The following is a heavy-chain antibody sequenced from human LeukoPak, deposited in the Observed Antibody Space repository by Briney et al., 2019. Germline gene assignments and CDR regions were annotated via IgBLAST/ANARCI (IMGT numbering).Heavy chain of an antibody. Sequence: SVKVSCKASGGTFSSYAISWVRQAPGQGLEWMGGIIPIFGTANYAQKFQGRVTITADESTSTAYMELSSLRSEDTAVYYCARDVRVDFWSGYYTGAQNAFDIWGQGTMVTVSS. CDR1: GGTFSSYA. CDR2: IIPIFGTA. V-gene: IGHV1-69*13. J-gene: IGHJ3*02. D-gene: IGHD3-3*01. CDR3: ARDVRVDFWSGYYTGAQNAFDI.